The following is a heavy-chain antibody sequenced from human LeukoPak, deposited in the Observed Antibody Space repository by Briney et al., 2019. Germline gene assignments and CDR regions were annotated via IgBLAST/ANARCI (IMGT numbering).Heavy chain of an antibody. J-gene: IGHJ3*02. D-gene: IGHD6-19*01. Sequence: SETLSLTCAVYGGSFSGYYWSWIRQPPGKGLEWIGEINHSGSTNYNPSLKSRVTISVDTSKNQFSLKLTSVIAADTAFYYCARGSSGWFTAFDIWGQGTMVTVFS. CDR1: GGSFSGYY. V-gene: IGHV4-34*01. CDR2: INHSGST. CDR3: ARGSSGWFTAFDI.